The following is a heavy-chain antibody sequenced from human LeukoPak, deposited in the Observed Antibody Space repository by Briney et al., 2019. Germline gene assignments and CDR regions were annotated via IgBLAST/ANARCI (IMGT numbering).Heavy chain of an antibody. CDR2: INPNSGGT. V-gene: IGHV1-2*02. Sequence: ASVKVSCKASGYTFTGYYMHWVRQAPGQGLEWKGWINPNSGGTNYAQKFQGRVTMTRDTSISTAYMELSRLRSDDTAVYYCARTLFYGDYGVDDAFDIWGQGTMVTVSS. CDR3: ARTLFYGDYGVDDAFDI. D-gene: IGHD4-17*01. J-gene: IGHJ3*02. CDR1: GYTFTGYY.